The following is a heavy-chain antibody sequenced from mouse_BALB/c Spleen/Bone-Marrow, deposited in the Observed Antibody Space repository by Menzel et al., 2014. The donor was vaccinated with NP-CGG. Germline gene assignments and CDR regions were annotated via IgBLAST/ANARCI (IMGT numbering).Heavy chain of an antibody. CDR2: INPYNDGT. CDR3: ARYPDYYGSSYAMDY. CDR1: GYTFXSYV. Sequence: EVQVVESGPELVKPGASVKMSCKASGYTFXSYVMHWVKQKPGQGLEWIGYINPYNDGTKYNEKFKGKATLTSDKSSSTAYMELSSLTSEDSAVYYCARYPDYYGSSYAMDYWGQGTSVTVSS. J-gene: IGHJ4*01. V-gene: IGHV1-14*01. D-gene: IGHD1-1*01.